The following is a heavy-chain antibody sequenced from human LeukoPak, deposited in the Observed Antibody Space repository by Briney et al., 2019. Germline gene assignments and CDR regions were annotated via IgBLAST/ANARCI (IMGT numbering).Heavy chain of an antibody. CDR1: SGSFRGYY. V-gene: IGHV4-34*01. CDR3: AADPRYSSDNTV. Sequence: SETLSLTCAVYSGSFRGYYWSWIRQPPGKGLEWIGEINHSGSTNYNPSLKSRVTISADTSKNQFSLKLSSVTAADTAVYYCAADPRYSSDNTVWGKGTTVTVSA. CDR2: INHSGST. D-gene: IGHD6-19*01. J-gene: IGHJ6*04.